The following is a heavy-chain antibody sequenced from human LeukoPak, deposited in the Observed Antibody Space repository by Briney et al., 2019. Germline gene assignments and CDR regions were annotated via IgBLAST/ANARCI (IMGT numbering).Heavy chain of an antibody. CDR2: INNDGSST. CDR1: GFTFSSYW. J-gene: IGHJ4*02. Sequence: GGSLRLSCAASGFTFSSYWMHWVRQAPGKGLVWVSRINNDGSSTSYADSMKGRFTISRDNAKNTLYLQMNTLRVDDTAVYYCARERFHGSGAPKYDFWGQGTLVTVSS. D-gene: IGHD3-10*01. CDR3: ARERFHGSGAPKYDF. V-gene: IGHV3-74*01.